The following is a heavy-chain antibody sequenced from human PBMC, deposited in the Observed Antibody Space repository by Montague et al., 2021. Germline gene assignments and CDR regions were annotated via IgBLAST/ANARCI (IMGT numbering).Heavy chain of an antibody. V-gene: IGHV4-34*01. Sequence: SETLSLTCGVYGGSLSEHYWTWIRQSPEKGLEWIGEVRHIGSTNXNPSLKSRVTMSVDKSKNQFSLKLRSVTAADTAVYYCASDRGPFDYWGQGTVVTVSS. CDR2: VRHIGST. CDR1: GGSLSEHY. J-gene: IGHJ4*02. D-gene: IGHD3-10*01. CDR3: ASDRGPFDY.